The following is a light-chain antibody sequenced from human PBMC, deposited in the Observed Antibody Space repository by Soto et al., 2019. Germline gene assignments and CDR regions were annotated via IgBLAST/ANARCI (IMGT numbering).Light chain of an antibody. Sequence: ETVLTQSPGTLSLSPGERATLSCRASQSVSSNYLAWYQQKPGQAPRLLIYGASTRATGIPDRFSGSGSGADFTLTITILEPADFAVYYCQQFGRSPPSWTFGQGTKVQLK. CDR1: QSVSSNY. V-gene: IGKV3-20*01. CDR3: QQFGRSPPSWT. CDR2: GAS. J-gene: IGKJ1*01.